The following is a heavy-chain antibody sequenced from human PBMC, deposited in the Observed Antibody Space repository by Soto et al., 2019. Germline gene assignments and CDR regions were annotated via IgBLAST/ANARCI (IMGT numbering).Heavy chain of an antibody. V-gene: IGHV3-30-3*01. CDR3: ARESYGAFDI. J-gene: IGHJ3*02. CDR2: IPYDGSNK. D-gene: IGHD3-16*01. Sequence: GGSLRLSCAASGFTFSSYAMHWVRQAPGKGLEWVAIIPYDGSNKYYADSVKGRFTISRDNSKNTLYLQMNSLRAEDTAVYYCARESYGAFDIWGQGTMVTVSS. CDR1: GFTFSSYA.